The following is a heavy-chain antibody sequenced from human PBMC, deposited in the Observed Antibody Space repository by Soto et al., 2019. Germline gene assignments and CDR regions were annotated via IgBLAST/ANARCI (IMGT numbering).Heavy chain of an antibody. CDR1: GGTFSSYA. Sequence: QVQLVQSGAEVRQPASSVKVSCKTSGGTFSSYAISWVRQAPGQGLEWMGGIVPIVDTSTYAQKFQGRVTITADETTSTVYMDLSSLRSDDTAVYFCVRVVAIPGYPDNWGQGTLVTVSS. J-gene: IGHJ4*02. V-gene: IGHV1-69*12. CDR2: IVPIVDTS. CDR3: VRVVAIPGYPDN. D-gene: IGHD5-12*01.